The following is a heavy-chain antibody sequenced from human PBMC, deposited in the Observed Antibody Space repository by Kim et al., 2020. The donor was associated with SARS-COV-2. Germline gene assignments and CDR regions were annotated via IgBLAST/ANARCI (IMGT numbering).Heavy chain of an antibody. CDR3: ARDPDLGLTNQDKSWYGMDV. CDR1: GYTFTSYA. Sequence: ASVKVSCKASGYTFTSYAMNWVRQAPGQGLEWMGWINTNTGNPTYAQGFTGRFVFSLDTSVSTAYLQISSLKAEDTAVYYCARDPDLGLTNQDKSWYGMDVWGQGTTVTVSS. V-gene: IGHV7-4-1*02. J-gene: IGHJ6*02. CDR2: INTNTGNP. D-gene: IGHD3-16*01.